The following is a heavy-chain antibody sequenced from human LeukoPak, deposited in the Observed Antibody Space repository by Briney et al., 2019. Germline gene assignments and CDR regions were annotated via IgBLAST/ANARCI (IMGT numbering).Heavy chain of an antibody. Sequence: ASVKVSCTASGYTFTSYGISWVRQAPGQGLEWMGWISAYNGNTNYAQKLQGRVTMTTDTSTSTAYMELRSLRSDDTAVYYCAREYYDFWSGYFSGYYYYGMDVWGQGTTVTVSS. J-gene: IGHJ6*02. CDR3: AREYYDFWSGYFSGYYYYGMDV. V-gene: IGHV1-18*01. CDR1: GYTFTSYG. CDR2: ISAYNGNT. D-gene: IGHD3-3*01.